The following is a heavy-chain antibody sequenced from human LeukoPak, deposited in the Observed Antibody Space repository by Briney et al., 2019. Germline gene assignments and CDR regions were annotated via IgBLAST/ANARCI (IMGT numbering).Heavy chain of an antibody. CDR3: ARGTDDSSGYLLGY. CDR2: IIPILGIA. J-gene: IGHJ4*02. V-gene: IGHV1-69*04. Sequence: ASVTVSSTASGGTFSSYAISWVRQAPGQGLEWMGRIIPILGIANYAQKFQGRVTITADKSTSTAYMELSSLRSEDTAVYYCARGTDDSSGYLLGYWGQGTLVTVSS. CDR1: GGTFSSYA. D-gene: IGHD3-22*01.